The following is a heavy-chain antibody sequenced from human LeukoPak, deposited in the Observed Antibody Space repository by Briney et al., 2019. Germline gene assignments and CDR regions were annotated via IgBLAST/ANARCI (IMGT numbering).Heavy chain of an antibody. J-gene: IGHJ6*03. CDR2: ISSDNGNT. Sequence: ASVRVSCKTSGYTDNRFGIAWVRQAPEQGLEWIGWISSDNGNTQYADKLQGRVSMTTDRSTNTAYMEVTSLRSDDTAVYFCANVAKGRYFFYYMDVWGKGTTVTVSS. CDR1: GYTDNRFG. CDR3: ANVAKGRYFFYYMDV. V-gene: IGHV1-18*01.